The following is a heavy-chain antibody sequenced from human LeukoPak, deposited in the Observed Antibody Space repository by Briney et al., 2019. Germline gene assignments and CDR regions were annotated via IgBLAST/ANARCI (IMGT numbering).Heavy chain of an antibody. D-gene: IGHD6-13*01. V-gene: IGHV4-38-2*01. CDR1: GYSISSGYY. Sequence: SETLSLTCAVSGYSISSGYYWGWIRQPPGKGLEWIGNIYHSGSTSYNSSLKSRVTISVDTSKNQFSLKLSSVTAADTAVYYCARLRSGYSSTFYYFDYWGRGTLVTVSS. J-gene: IGHJ4*02. CDR2: IYHSGST. CDR3: ARLRSGYSSTFYYFDY.